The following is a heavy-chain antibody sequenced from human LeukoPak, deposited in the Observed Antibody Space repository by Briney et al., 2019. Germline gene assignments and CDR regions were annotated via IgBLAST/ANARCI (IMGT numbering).Heavy chain of an antibody. J-gene: IGHJ6*02. CDR2: IYYSGST. Sequence: SETLSLTCTVSGGSISSSSYYWSWIRQPPGKGLEWIGYIYYSGSTNYNPSLKSRVTISVDTSKNQFSLKLSSVTAADTAVYYCARDISDWGFSAPGGMDVWGQGTTVTVSS. CDR1: GGSISSSSYY. CDR3: ARDISDWGFSAPGGMDV. V-gene: IGHV4-61*01. D-gene: IGHD3-16*01.